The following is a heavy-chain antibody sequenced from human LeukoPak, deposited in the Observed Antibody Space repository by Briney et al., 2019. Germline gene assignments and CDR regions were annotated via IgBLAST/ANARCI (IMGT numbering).Heavy chain of an antibody. CDR2: IYHSGST. CDR3: ARASSIAARQLDY. CDR1: GGSISSSNW. V-gene: IGHV4-4*02. J-gene: IGHJ4*02. Sequence: SGTLSLTCAVSGGSISSSNWWSWVRQPPGKGLEWIGEIYHSGSTNYNPSLKSRVTISVDRSKNQFSLKLSSVTAADTAVYYCARASSIAARQLDYWGQGTLVTVSS. D-gene: IGHD6-6*01.